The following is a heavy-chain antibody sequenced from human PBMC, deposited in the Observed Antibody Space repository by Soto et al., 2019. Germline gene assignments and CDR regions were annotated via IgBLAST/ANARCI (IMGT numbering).Heavy chain of an antibody. V-gene: IGHV4-59*01. CDR1: GGSISSYY. J-gene: IGHJ4*02. Sequence: SETLSLTCTVSGGSISSYYWSWIRQPPGKGLEWIGHIYYSGSTNYNPSLKSRVTISVDTSKNQFSLKLSSVTAADPAVYYCARGIQLWLSYFDYWGQGTLVTVSS. CDR3: ARGIQLWLSYFDY. CDR2: IYYSGST. D-gene: IGHD5-18*01.